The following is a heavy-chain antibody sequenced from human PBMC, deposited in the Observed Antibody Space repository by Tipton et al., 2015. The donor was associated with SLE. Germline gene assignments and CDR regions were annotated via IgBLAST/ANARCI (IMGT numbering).Heavy chain of an antibody. CDR1: GGSISVYY. CDR3: ARHTESGSFSALDY. D-gene: IGHD1-26*01. J-gene: IGHJ4*02. Sequence: TLSLTCTVSGGSISVYYWSWIRQPPGKGLEWIGYVDDSGSTNYSPSLKSRVTISLDMSENQFSLTLSSVTAADTAVYYCARHTESGSFSALDYWGPGILVTVSS. V-gene: IGHV4-59*01. CDR2: VDDSGST.